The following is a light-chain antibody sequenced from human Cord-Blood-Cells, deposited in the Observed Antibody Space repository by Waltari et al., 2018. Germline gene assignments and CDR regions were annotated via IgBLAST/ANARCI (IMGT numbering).Light chain of an antibody. Sequence: QSALTQPPSASGSPGQSVTISFTGTSSDVGGYNYVPCYQQHPGKAPKLMIYEVSKRPSGVPDRFSGSKAGNTASLTVSGLQAEDEADYYCSSYAGSNNVVFGGGTKLTVL. V-gene: IGLV2-8*01. CDR1: SSDVGGYNY. CDR3: SSYAGSNNVV. J-gene: IGLJ2*01. CDR2: EVS.